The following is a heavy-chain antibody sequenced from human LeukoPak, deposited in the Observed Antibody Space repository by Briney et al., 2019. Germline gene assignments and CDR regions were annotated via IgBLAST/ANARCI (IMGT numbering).Heavy chain of an antibody. CDR1: GFTFSSYA. CDR3: AKRPIDYGSGSSFDY. CDR2: ISGSGGST. J-gene: IGHJ4*02. D-gene: IGHD3-10*01. V-gene: IGHV3-23*01. Sequence: PGGSLRLSCAASGFTFSSYAMSWVRQAPGKGLEWVSAISGSGGSTYYADSVKGRFTISRDNSKNTLYLQMNSLRAEDTAVYYCAKRPIDYGSGSSFDYWGQGTLVTVSS.